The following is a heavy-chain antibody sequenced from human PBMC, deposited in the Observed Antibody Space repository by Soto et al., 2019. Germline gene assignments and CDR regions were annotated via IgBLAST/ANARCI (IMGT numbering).Heavy chain of an antibody. D-gene: IGHD3-9*01. CDR3: AKGLSPSYYDILTGPDS. J-gene: IGHJ4*02. CDR1: GFTFSSYA. Sequence: GGSLRLSCAASGFTFSSYAMNWVRQAPGKGLEWVSVISGSSSKTYYADSVRGRFTISRDNSQNTVSLQMNSLRVDDTAVYYCAKGLSPSYYDILTGPDSWGQGSLVTVSS. V-gene: IGHV3-23*01. CDR2: ISGSSSKT.